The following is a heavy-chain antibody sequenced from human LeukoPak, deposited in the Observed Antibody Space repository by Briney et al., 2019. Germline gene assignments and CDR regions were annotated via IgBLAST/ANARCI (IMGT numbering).Heavy chain of an antibody. D-gene: IGHD3-9*01. V-gene: IGHV1-24*01. Sequence: ASVKVSCKVSAYTLTELSIHWVRQAPGKGLEWMGGFDLEDGETIDAQKCQGRGTMTEDTSTDTAYMELSSLRSEDTAVYYCATEGYDMLTGRSLDYWGQGTLVTVSS. J-gene: IGHJ4*02. CDR2: FDLEDGET. CDR1: AYTLTELS. CDR3: ATEGYDMLTGRSLDY.